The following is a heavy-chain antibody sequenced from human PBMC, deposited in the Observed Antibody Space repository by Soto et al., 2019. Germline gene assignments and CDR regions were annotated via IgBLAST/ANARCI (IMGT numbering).Heavy chain of an antibody. J-gene: IGHJ4*02. D-gene: IGHD6-6*01. Sequence: GGSLRLSCAASGFTFSSYALTWVRQAPGKGLEWVSAISGNGGKISYAASVQGRFTISRDNSKNTLYLQLYSLRAEDTAVYYCAKFSVHSLFDISSAPDYWGQGTLVTVSS. CDR1: GFTFSSYA. CDR2: ISGNGGKI. CDR3: AKFSVHSLFDISSAPDY. V-gene: IGHV3-23*01.